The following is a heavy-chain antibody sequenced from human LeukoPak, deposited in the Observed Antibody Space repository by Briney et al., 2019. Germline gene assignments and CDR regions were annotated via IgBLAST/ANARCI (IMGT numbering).Heavy chain of an antibody. Sequence: GSSVKVSCKTSGGTFNNYAISWVRQAPGQGLEWMGRVVPMFGIRNYPQTFRGRVNITADKATNTVYMKLRSLRAEDTAVYYCARERDTLAEKTDCRGEKCYVGAYWLDPWGQGTLVTVSS. D-gene: IGHD2-21*01. V-gene: IGHV1-69*04. CDR3: ARERDTLAEKTDCRGEKCYVGAYWLDP. CDR2: VVPMFGIR. J-gene: IGHJ5*02. CDR1: GGTFNNYA.